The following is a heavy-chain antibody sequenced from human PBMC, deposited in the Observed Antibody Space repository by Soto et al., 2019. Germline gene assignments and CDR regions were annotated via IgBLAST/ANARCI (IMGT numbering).Heavy chain of an antibody. Sequence: SETLSLTCTVSGGSISTYYWNWIRQPPGRGLESIGYIYYSGSANYSPSLKSRVTISVDTSKNEFSLKLSSVTAADTAVYYCALYSYGGFDYWGQGTLVTVSS. V-gene: IGHV4-59*01. CDR3: ALYSYGGFDY. CDR1: GGSISTYY. CDR2: IYYSGSA. J-gene: IGHJ4*02. D-gene: IGHD5-18*01.